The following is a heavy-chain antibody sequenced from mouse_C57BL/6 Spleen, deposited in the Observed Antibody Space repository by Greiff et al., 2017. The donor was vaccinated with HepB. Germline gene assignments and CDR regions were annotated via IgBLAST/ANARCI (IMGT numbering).Heavy chain of an antibody. CDR3: AREGRNYYGSSYVGYFDV. Sequence: QVHVKQSGAELARPGASVKMSCKASGYTFTSYTMHWVKQRPGQGLEWIGYINPSSGYTKYNQKFKDKATLTADKSSSTAYMQLSSLTSEDSAVYDCAREGRNYYGSSYVGYFDVWGTGTTVTVSS. J-gene: IGHJ1*03. CDR2: INPSSGYT. V-gene: IGHV1-4*01. D-gene: IGHD1-1*01. CDR1: GYTFTSYT.